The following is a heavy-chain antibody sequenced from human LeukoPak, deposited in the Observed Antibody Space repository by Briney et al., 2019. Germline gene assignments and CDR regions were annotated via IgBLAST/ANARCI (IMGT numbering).Heavy chain of an antibody. CDR1: GYTFTSYY. V-gene: IGHV1-2*02. D-gene: IGHD3-22*01. Sequence: ASVKVSCKASGYTFTSYYMHWVRQAPGQGLEWMGWINPNSGGTNYAQKFQGRVTMTRDTSISTAYMELSRLRSDDTAVYYCARGGYYYDSSGYYYFDYWGQGTLVTVSS. J-gene: IGHJ4*02. CDR3: ARGGYYYDSSGYYYFDY. CDR2: INPNSGGT.